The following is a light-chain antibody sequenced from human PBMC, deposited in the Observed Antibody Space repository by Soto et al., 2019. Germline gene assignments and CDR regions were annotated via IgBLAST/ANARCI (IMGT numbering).Light chain of an antibody. Sequence: EIVLTQSPATLSLSPVERATLSCMASQSVSSYLAWYQQKPGQAPRLLIYDASNRATGIPARFSGSGSGTEFSLTISSLQSEDFAVYSCQQYGDWPGAFGGGTKVDIK. V-gene: IGKV3-11*01. J-gene: IGKJ4*01. CDR1: QSVSSY. CDR3: QQYGDWPGA. CDR2: DAS.